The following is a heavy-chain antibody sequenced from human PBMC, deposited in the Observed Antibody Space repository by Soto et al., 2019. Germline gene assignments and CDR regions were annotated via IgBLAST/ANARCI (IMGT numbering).Heavy chain of an antibody. CDR2: ISGSGGST. J-gene: IGHJ6*02. CDR1: GFTFSSYA. CDR3: AKSHYYGSGSYYNLVYYGMDV. Sequence: GGSLRLSCAASGFTFSSYAMSWVRQAPGKGLEWVSAISGSGGSTYYADSVKGRFTISRDNSKNTLYLQMNSLRAEDTAVYYCAKSHYYGSGSYYNLVYYGMDVWGQGTTVTVSS. D-gene: IGHD3-10*01. V-gene: IGHV3-23*01.